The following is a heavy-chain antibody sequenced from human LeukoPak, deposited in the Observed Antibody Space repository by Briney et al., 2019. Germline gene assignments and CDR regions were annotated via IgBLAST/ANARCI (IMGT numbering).Heavy chain of an antibody. J-gene: IGHJ4*02. CDR3: ARDFSRSFDY. CDR2: AYYRSKWYN. CDR1: GDSVSSKSVT. V-gene: IGHV6-1*01. D-gene: IGHD3-3*02. Sequence: SQTLSLTCAISGDSVSSKSVTWNWIRQSPSRGLEWLGRAYYRSKWYNDYAASMKSRITINPDTSKNQFSLQLNSVTPEGTAVYFCARDFSRSFDYWGQGALVTVSS.